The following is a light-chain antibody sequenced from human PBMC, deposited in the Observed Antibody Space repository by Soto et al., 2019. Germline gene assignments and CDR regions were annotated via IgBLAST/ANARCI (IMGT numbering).Light chain of an antibody. CDR2: GAS. CDR3: QQYGSSPWT. J-gene: IGKJ1*01. CDR1: QSVSSSY. Sequence: EIVLTQSPGTLSLSPGERATLSCRASQSVSSSYLAWYQQKPGQAPRLLIYGASSRAPGTPDKFSGSGSGTDFSLTISRVDPEDFAVYYCQQYGSSPWTFGQGTKVEIK. V-gene: IGKV3-20*01.